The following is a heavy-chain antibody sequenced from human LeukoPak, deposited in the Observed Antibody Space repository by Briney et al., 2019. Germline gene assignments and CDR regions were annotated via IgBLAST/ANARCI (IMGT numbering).Heavy chain of an antibody. CDR2: IIPIFGTA. Sequence: ASVKVSCKASGGTFSSYAISWVRQAPGQGLEWMGGIIPIFGTANYAQKFQGRVTITTDESTNTAYMELSSLKSEDTAVYYCARDSWGAVAGTLDYWGQGTLVTVSS. CDR1: GGTFSSYA. CDR3: ARDSWGAVAGTLDY. D-gene: IGHD6-19*01. J-gene: IGHJ4*02. V-gene: IGHV1-69*05.